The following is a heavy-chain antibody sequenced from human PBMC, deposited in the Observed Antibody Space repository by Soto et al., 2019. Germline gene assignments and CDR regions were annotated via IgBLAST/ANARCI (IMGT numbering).Heavy chain of an antibody. CDR3: ARVGPSDNSGSSNWFDT. CDR1: GYTFTGYY. D-gene: IGHD3-22*01. J-gene: IGHJ5*02. V-gene: IGHV1-2*02. Sequence: QVQLVQSGAEVKKPGASVKVSCKASGYTFTGYYMHWVRQAPGQGLEWMGWFNPNSGDTNYAQKFQGRVIMTGDTSISTAYMEMSRLRSDDTAVYYCARVGPSDNSGSSNWFDTWGQGTLVTVSS. CDR2: FNPNSGDT.